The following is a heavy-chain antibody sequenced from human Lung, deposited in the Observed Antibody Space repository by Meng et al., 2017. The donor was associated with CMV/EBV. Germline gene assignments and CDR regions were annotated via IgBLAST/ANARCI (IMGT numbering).Heavy chain of an antibody. J-gene: IGHJ4*02. V-gene: IGHV4-38-2*02. Sequence: ESLKISCTVSGYSISSGYYWGWVRQPPGKGLEWIGSIYHSGSTYYNPSLKSRVTISVDTSKNQFSLKLSSVTAADTAVYYCARARFDDWGQGTLVTVSS. CDR2: IYHSGST. CDR3: ARARFDD. CDR1: GYSISSGYY.